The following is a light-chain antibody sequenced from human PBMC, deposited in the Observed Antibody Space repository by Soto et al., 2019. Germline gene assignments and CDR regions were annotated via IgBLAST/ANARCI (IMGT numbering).Light chain of an antibody. CDR3: GTWDNSLSAGV. J-gene: IGLJ2*01. CDR1: SSNMGNNY. V-gene: IGLV1-51*01. Sequence: QSVLTQPPSVSAAPGQRVTISCSGSSSNMGNNYVSWYQQLPGTAPKLLIYDNNKRPSGIPDRFSGSKSGTSATLGITGLQTGDEAEYYCGTWDNSLSAGVFGGGTQLTVL. CDR2: DNN.